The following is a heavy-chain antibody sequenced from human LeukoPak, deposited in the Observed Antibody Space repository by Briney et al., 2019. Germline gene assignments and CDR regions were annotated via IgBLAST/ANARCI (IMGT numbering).Heavy chain of an antibody. CDR2: INPNSGGT. CDR3: ARVNERGMIRGPYDI. J-gene: IGHJ3*02. Sequence: ASVKVSCKASGYTFTGYYMHWVRQAPGQGLEWMGWINPNSGGTNYAQRFQDRATVTRDTSISTAYMELSRLRSDDTAVYYCARVNERGMIRGPYDIWGQGTMVTVSS. D-gene: IGHD3-10*01. CDR1: GYTFTGYY. V-gene: IGHV1-2*02.